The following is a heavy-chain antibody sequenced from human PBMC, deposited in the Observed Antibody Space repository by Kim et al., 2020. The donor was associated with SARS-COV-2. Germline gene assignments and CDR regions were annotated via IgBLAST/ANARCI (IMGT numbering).Heavy chain of an antibody. V-gene: IGHV1-69*04. D-gene: IGHD3-10*01. CDR1: GGTFSSYA. CDR3: ASTMVRGAPIDI. CDR2: IIPILGIA. Sequence: SVKVSCKASGGTFSSYAISWVRQAPGQGLEWMGRIIPILGIANYAQKFQGRVTITADKSTSTAYMELSSLRSEDTAVYYCASTMVRGAPIDIWGQGTMVTVSS. J-gene: IGHJ3*02.